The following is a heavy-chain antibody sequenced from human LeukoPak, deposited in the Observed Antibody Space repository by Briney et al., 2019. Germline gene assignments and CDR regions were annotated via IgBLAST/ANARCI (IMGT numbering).Heavy chain of an antibody. V-gene: IGHV1-18*01. CDR1: GYTFTSYG. CDR2: IGTYNGDT. D-gene: IGHD5-24*01. CDR3: ARDRGYNPDTFDI. J-gene: IGHJ3*02. Sequence: GASVKVSCMASGYTFTSYGVSWVRQAPGQGLEWMGWIGTYNGDTKYAQNIQGRVTMTTDTSTRTAYMELRSLRSDDTAVYYCARDRGYNPDTFDIWGQGTMVTVSS.